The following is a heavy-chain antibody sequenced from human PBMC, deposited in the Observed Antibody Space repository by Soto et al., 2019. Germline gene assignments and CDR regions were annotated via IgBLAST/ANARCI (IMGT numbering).Heavy chain of an antibody. CDR1: GYTFTSSD. CDR3: VKDGGYCSSTTCYSPRNHYFDS. J-gene: IGHJ4*02. CDR2: MNPKSGNT. Sequence: ASVKVSCKASGYTFTSSDINWVRQAPGQGLEWMGWMNPKSGNTGYAQKFQGRVTLTMNTTMSTAYMELSSLRSEDTAVYYCVKDGGYCSSTTCYSPRNHYFDSWGQGTLVTVSS. D-gene: IGHD2-2*01. V-gene: IGHV1-8*01.